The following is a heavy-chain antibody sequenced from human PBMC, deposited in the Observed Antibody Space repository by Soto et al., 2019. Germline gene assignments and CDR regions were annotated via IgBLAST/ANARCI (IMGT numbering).Heavy chain of an antibody. CDR3: ARDKITGIFDY. CDR2: INHSGST. CDR1: GGSFSGYY. D-gene: IGHD2-8*02. J-gene: IGHJ4*02. Sequence: QVQLQQWGAGLLKPSDTLSLTCAVYGGSFSGYYWTWIRQPPGTGLEWMGEINHSGSTNYNPSLKSQVTISVDTAKNQFSLKPTSVTAADTAVDYCARDKITGIFDYWGQGTLVTVSS. V-gene: IGHV4-34*01.